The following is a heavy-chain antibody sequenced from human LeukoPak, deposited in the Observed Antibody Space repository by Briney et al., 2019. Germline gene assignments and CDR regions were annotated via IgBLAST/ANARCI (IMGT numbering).Heavy chain of an antibody. J-gene: IGHJ4*02. D-gene: IGHD5-24*01. CDR3: AKVNWDGYNQAGYFDY. Sequence: GGSLRLSCAASGFTFSSYGMHWVRQAPGKGLEWVAVISYDGSNRYYADSVKGRFTISRDNSKNTLYLQMNSLRAEDTAVYYCAKVNWDGYNQAGYFDYWGQGTLVTVSS. V-gene: IGHV3-30*18. CDR1: GFTFSSYG. CDR2: ISYDGSNR.